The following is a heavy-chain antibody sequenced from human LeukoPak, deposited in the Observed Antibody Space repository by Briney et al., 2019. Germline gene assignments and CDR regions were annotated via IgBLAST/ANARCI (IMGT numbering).Heavy chain of an antibody. CDR1: GGSISSYY. CDR3: ARELIAAANFDY. Sequence: PSETLSLTCTVSGGSISSYYWSWIRQPPGKGLEWIGEINHSGSTNYNPSLKSRVTISVDTSKNQFSLKLSSVTAADTAVYYCARELIAAANFDYWGQGTLVTFSS. J-gene: IGHJ4*02. D-gene: IGHD6-13*01. CDR2: INHSGST. V-gene: IGHV4-34*01.